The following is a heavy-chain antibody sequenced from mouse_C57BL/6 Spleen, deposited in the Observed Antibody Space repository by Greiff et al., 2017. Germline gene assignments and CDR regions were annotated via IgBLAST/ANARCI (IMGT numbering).Heavy chain of an antibody. CDR1: GFTFSDYG. CDR2: ISSGSSTI. CDR3: ARPQYSNYVGAMDY. Sequence: EVKVVESGGGLVKPGGSLKLSCAASGFTFSDYGMHWVRQAPEKGLEWVAYISSGSSTIYYADTVKGRFTISRDNAKNTLFLQMTSLRSEDTAMYYCARPQYSNYVGAMDYWGQGTSVTVSS. V-gene: IGHV5-17*01. J-gene: IGHJ4*01. D-gene: IGHD2-5*01.